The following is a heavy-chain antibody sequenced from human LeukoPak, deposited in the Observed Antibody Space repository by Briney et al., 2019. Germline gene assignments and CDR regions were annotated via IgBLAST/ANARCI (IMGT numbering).Heavy chain of an antibody. CDR2: FDPEDGET. V-gene: IGHV1-24*01. J-gene: IGHJ6*02. CDR3: ATGAAAGTGRAYYYYYGMDV. Sequence: ASVKVSCKVSGYTLTELSMHWVRQAPGKGLEWMGGFDPEDGETIYAQKFHGRVTMTEDTSTDTAYMELSSLRSEDTAVYYCATGAAAGTGRAYYYYYGMDVWGQGTTVTVSS. D-gene: IGHD6-13*01. CDR1: GYTLTELS.